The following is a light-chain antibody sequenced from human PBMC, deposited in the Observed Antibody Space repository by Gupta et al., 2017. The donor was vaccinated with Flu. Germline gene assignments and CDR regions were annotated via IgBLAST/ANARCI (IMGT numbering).Light chain of an antibody. CDR3: QQSDAAPYT. Sequence: IQMIQSPSSLSASVGDRVTITCRASQSINNYLNWYQQKPGEAPKLLIYAASSLQSGVPSRFSGGGSGTDFTLTISRLQPEDFAAYYCQQSDAAPYTFGPGTKMEIK. CDR2: AAS. CDR1: QSINNY. J-gene: IGKJ2*01. V-gene: IGKV1-39*01.